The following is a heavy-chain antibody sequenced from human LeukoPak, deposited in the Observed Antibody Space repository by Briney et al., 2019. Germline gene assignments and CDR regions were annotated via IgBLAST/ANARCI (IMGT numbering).Heavy chain of an antibody. V-gene: IGHV4-61*01. Sequence: ASETLSLTCTVSGGSVSSGSFDWSWIRQPPGKGLEWIGYISDSVTTKYSPSLKTRVTISVDTSKNQFALKLRSVTAADTAMYYCARHGCSSTSCYVRYYYYGMDVWGQGTTVTVSS. J-gene: IGHJ6*02. CDR1: GGSVSSGSFD. CDR2: ISDSVTT. CDR3: ARHGCSSTSCYVRYYYYGMDV. D-gene: IGHD2-2*01.